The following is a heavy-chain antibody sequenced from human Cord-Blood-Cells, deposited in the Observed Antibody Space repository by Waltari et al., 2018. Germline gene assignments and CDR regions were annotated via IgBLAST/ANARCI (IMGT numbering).Heavy chain of an antibody. Sequence: QVLLQDSGPGLVKPSETLSLPCTVSGGSISSYYWSRIRQPAGKGLEWIGRIYTSGSNNYNPSLKSRVTMSVDTSKNQFSLKLSSVTAADTAVYYCARSYSSGRGAWGAWDIWGQGTMVTVSS. CDR1: GGSISSYY. CDR2: IYTSGSN. J-gene: IGHJ3*02. V-gene: IGHV4-4*07. D-gene: IGHD6-19*01. CDR3: ARSYSSGRGAWGAWDI.